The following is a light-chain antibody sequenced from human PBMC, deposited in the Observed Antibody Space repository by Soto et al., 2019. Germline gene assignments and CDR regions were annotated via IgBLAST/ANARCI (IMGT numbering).Light chain of an antibody. CDR2: EGS. V-gene: IGLV2-14*02. CDR1: SSDVGSYNL. Sequence: QSVLTQPASVSGSPGQSITISCTGTSSDVGSYNLVSWYQQHPGKAPKLMIYEGSKRPSGVSNRFSGSKSGNTASLAISGLQSEDEADYYCAAWDDILNGWVFGGGTQLTVL. J-gene: IGLJ3*02. CDR3: AAWDDILNGWV.